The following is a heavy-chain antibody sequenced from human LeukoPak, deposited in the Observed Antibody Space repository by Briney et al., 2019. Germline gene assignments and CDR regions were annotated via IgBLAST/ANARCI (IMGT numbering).Heavy chain of an antibody. Sequence: GGSLRLSCAASGFTFSNYAMSWVRQAPGKGLEWVSAITGSGGNTYYAASVKGRFTISRDNSKNTVFLQMNSLRHEDAAIYYCVIWGDYDVLTGYYVSDYWGQGTLVTVSS. J-gene: IGHJ4*02. CDR2: ITGSGGNT. CDR3: VIWGDYDVLTGYYVSDY. D-gene: IGHD3-9*01. V-gene: IGHV3-23*01. CDR1: GFTFSNYA.